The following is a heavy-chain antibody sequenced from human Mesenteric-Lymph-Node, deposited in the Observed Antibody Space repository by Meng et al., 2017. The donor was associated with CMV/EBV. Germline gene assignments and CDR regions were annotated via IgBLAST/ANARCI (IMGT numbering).Heavy chain of an antibody. Sequence: QVQLGHSGAEVKKPGSSVKVSCKASGGTFSSYTISWVRQAPGQGLEWMGRIIPILGIANYAQKFQGRVTITADKSTSTAYMELSSLRSEDTAVYYCAGGIAAAGSRWFDPWGQGTLVTVSS. D-gene: IGHD6-13*01. J-gene: IGHJ5*02. CDR1: GGTFSSYT. CDR3: AGGIAAAGSRWFDP. CDR2: IIPILGIA. V-gene: IGHV1-69*02.